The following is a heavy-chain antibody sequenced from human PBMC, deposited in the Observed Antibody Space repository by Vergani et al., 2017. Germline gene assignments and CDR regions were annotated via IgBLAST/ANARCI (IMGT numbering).Heavy chain of an antibody. CDR2: TIPIFGTA. CDR1: GGTFSSYA. D-gene: IGHD3-3*01. V-gene: IGHV1-69*01. J-gene: IGHJ4*02. CDR3: ASPPGGYDEFYFDY. Sequence: QVQLVQSGAEVKKPGSSVKVSCKASGGTFSSYAISWVRQAPGQGLEWMGGTIPIFGTANYAQKFQGRVTITADESTSTAYMELSSLRSEDTAVYYCASPPGGYDEFYFDYWGQGTLVTVSS.